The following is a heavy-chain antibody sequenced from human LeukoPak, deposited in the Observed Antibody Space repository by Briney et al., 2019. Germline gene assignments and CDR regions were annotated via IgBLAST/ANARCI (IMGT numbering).Heavy chain of an antibody. CDR3: ARSDSSGSSFDY. J-gene: IGHJ4*02. CDR2: MYYGGRT. D-gene: IGHD3-22*01. V-gene: IGHV4-39*01. Sequence: SETLSLTCIVSGGSITSTSHYWGWIRQPPGKGLEWIASMYYGGRTYYNPSLNSRVTVSVATSKNQFSLTLNSVTAADTALYYCARSDSSGSSFDYWGQGTLLTVSS. CDR1: GGSITSTSHY.